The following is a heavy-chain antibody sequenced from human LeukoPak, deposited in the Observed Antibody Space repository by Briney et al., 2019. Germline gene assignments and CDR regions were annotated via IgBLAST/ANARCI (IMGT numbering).Heavy chain of an antibody. D-gene: IGHD2-21*02. V-gene: IGHV3-7*01. CDR1: GFTFSSYW. CDR2: IKQDGSEK. Sequence: PGGSLRLSCAASGFTFSSYWMSWVRQAPGKGLEWVANIKQDGSEKYYVDSVKGRFTISRDNAMNSLYLQMNSLRAEDTAVYYCASSPLGGDNNYWGQGTLVTVSS. J-gene: IGHJ4*02. CDR3: ASSPLGGDNNY.